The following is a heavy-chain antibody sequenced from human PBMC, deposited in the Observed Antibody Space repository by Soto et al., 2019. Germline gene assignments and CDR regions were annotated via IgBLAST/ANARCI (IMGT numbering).Heavy chain of an antibody. Sequence: QVQLQESGPGLVKPSQTLSLTCTVSGGSISSGGYYWSWIRQHPGKGLEWIGYIYYSGSTYYNPSLKSRVTISVDTYKNQFYLKLSSVTAADTAVYYCARGGRRSPGMDVWGQGTTVTVSS. J-gene: IGHJ6*02. CDR3: ARGGRRSPGMDV. CDR1: GGSISSGGYY. CDR2: IYYSGST. V-gene: IGHV4-31*03.